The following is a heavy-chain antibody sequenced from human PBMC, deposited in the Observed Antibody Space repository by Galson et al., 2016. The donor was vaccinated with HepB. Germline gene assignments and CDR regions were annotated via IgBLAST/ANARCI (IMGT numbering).Heavy chain of an antibody. Sequence: PALVKPTQTLTLTCTFSGFSVTTRGMCISWIRQPPGKALEWLARIDWDDDKHYSTSLKTRLSISKDTSKNQVVLAMTNMDPVDTGTYYCARIAAATGVTTGGYWLDPWGQGILVTVSS. CDR2: IDWDDDK. J-gene: IGHJ5*02. D-gene: IGHD6-25*01. V-gene: IGHV2-70*11. CDR1: GFSVTTRGMC. CDR3: ARIAAATGVTTGGYWLDP.